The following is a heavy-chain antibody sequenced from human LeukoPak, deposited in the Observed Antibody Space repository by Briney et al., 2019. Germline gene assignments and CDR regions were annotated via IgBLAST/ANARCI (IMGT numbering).Heavy chain of an antibody. J-gene: IGHJ6*02. V-gene: IGHV1-2*02. D-gene: IGHD3-9*01. CDR1: GYTFTGYY. CDR3: ARDLRYFDRPPRFYYYYGMDV. CDR2: INPNSGGT. Sequence: GASVKVSCKASGYTFTGYYMHWVRQAPGQELEWMGWINPNSGGTNYAQKFQGRVTMTRDTSISTAYMELSRLRSDDTAVYYCARDLRYFDRPPRFYYYYGMDVWGQGTTVTVSS.